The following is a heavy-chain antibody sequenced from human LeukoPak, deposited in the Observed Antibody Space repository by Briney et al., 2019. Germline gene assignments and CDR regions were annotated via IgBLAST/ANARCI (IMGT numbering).Heavy chain of an antibody. CDR1: GFTFSSYE. V-gene: IGHV3-48*03. J-gene: IGHJ4*02. Sequence: LSGGSLRLSCAASGFTFSSYEMNWVRQAPGKGLEWVSYISSSGSTIYYADSVKGRFTISRDNAKNSLYLQMNSLRAEDTAVYYCARAPYSSGALDYWGQGTLVTVSS. CDR2: ISSSGSTI. CDR3: ARAPYSSGALDY. D-gene: IGHD6-19*01.